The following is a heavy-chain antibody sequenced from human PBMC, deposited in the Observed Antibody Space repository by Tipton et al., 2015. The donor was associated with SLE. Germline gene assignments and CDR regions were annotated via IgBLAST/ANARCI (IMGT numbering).Heavy chain of an antibody. CDR2: IYTSGST. Sequence: TLSLTCTVSGGSISSGSYYWSWTRQPAGKGLEWIGRIYTSGSTNYNPSPKSRVTISVDTSKNQFSLKLSSVTAADTAVYYCAGAISGSYYDRDAFDIWGQGTVVTVSS. J-gene: IGHJ3*02. CDR1: GGSISSGSYY. V-gene: IGHV4-61*02. CDR3: AGAISGSYYDRDAFDI. D-gene: IGHD1-26*01.